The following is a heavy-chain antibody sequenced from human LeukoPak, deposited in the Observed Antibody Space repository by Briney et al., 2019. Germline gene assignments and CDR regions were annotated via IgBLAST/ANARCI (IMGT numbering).Heavy chain of an antibody. CDR3: ARDPSSGWYLKGWFDP. Sequence: PGGSLRLSCAASGFTFSSYEMNWVRQAPGKGLEWVSYISSSNYIYYADSVKGRFTISRDNAKNSLYLQMNSLRAEDTAVYYCARDPSSGWYLKGWFDPWGQGTLVTVPS. V-gene: IGHV3-21*05. CDR1: GFTFSSYE. D-gene: IGHD6-19*01. CDR2: ISSSNYI. J-gene: IGHJ5*02.